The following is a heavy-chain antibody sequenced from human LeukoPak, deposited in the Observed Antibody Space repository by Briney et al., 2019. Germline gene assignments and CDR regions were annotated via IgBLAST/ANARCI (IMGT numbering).Heavy chain of an antibody. D-gene: IGHD5-12*01. J-gene: IGHJ5*02. CDR3: ARDAGNSGYGCDL. Sequence: ETLSLTCTVSGGSVNSGNYYWNWVRQAPGQGLEWVSHIRSSSETFYADSVKGRFTISRDNARNSLYLQMNNLRGEDTAIYYCARDAGNSGYGCDLWGQGTLVTVSS. V-gene: IGHV3-69-1*01. CDR1: GGSVNSGNYY. CDR2: IRSSSET.